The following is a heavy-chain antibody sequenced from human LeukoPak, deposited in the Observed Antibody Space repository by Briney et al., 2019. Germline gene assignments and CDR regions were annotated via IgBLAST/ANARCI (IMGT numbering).Heavy chain of an antibody. CDR3: ATTFPGIAVAGTGY. CDR1: GFTFSSDW. D-gene: IGHD6-19*01. J-gene: IGHJ4*02. Sequence: GGTLRLSCAASGFTFSSDWMSWVRQAPGKGLEWGSNINQDGSEKYYLDSVKGRFTISRDNAKNSLYLQMNSLRAEDTAVYYCATTFPGIAVAGTGYWGQGTLVTVSS. CDR2: INQDGSEK. V-gene: IGHV3-7*01.